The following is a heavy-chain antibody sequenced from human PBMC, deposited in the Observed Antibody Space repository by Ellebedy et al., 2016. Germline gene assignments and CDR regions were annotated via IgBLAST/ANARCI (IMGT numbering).Heavy chain of an antibody. CDR2: ISSAGST. CDR1: GFTFSGFA. D-gene: IGHD6-19*01. CDR3: AKCRHSTGCLLDS. Sequence: GGSLRLSCAASGFTFSGFAMSWVRQAPGKGLEWVSTISSAGSTNYADSVRGRFTISRDISKDTLYLEMDSLGADDTAIYYCAKCRHSTGCLLDSWGQGTLVTVSS. J-gene: IGHJ4*02. V-gene: IGHV3-23*01.